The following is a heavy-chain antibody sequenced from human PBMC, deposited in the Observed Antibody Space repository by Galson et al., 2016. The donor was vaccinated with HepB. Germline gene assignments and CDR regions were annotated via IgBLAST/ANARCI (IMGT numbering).Heavy chain of an antibody. CDR1: GDSMDDYF. J-gene: IGHJ6*02. CDR3: ARAVKSLVRVGELHRCRGLDL. V-gene: IGHV4-59*01. D-gene: IGHD3-3*01. CDR2: IHHSGST. Sequence: SETLSLTCNVSGDSMDDYFWTWVRHSPGEGLQWMGYIHHSGSTNYDPSLKSRLTMSIDTSHPHFSLRLKSVTAADTATYYCARAVKSLVRVGELHRCRGLDLWGRGTTVIVS.